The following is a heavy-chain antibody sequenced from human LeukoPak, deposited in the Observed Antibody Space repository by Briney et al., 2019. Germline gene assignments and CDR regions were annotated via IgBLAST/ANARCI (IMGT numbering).Heavy chain of an antibody. CDR3: AKRRDYCSSTSCYVLGAFDI. Sequence: GGSLRLSCADSGFTFNIYGMSWVRQAPGKGLEWVSAISGSGGSTYYADSVKGRFTISRDNSKNTLYLQMNSLRAEDTAVYYCAKRRDYCSSTSCYVLGAFDIWGQGTMVTVSS. D-gene: IGHD2-2*01. CDR2: ISGSGGST. J-gene: IGHJ3*02. CDR1: GFTFNIYG. V-gene: IGHV3-23*01.